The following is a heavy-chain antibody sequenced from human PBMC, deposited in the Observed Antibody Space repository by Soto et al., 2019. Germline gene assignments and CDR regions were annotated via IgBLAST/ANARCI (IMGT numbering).Heavy chain of an antibody. CDR1: GYTFTGYF. V-gene: IGHV1-2*02. Sequence: DSVKVSCKASGYTFTGYFVHCVRQAPGQWLEWMGWINPNNGDTNYAQNFQGRVTMTRDTSINPAYMELSRLRSDDPAVYYCERIQTYYYXRGGIAYGGQGSMVTVSS. CDR3: ERIQTYYYXRGGIAY. D-gene: IGHD3-10*01. J-gene: IGHJ4*02. CDR2: INPNNGDT.